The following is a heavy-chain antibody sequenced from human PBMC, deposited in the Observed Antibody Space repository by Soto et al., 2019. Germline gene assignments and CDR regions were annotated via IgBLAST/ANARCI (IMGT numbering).Heavy chain of an antibody. CDR3: ARAPYFYSSNDQVGLFDS. Sequence: GASVKVSCKASNYTFSSIGISWLRQAPGQGLEWIGWINPHNANINYAQKVQDRVNVTTETSTRTAYMEMRRLRPDATAVYYCARAPYFYSSNDQVGLFDSWGQGTLGTVSP. D-gene: IGHD3-9*01. V-gene: IGHV1-18*01. CDR2: INPHNANI. J-gene: IGHJ4*02. CDR1: NYTFSSIG.